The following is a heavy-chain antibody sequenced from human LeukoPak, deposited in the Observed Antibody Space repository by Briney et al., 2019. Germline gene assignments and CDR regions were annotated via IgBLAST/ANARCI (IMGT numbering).Heavy chain of an antibody. V-gene: IGHV3-23*01. Sequence: GGSLRLSCAASGFTFNNYAMNWVRQAPGKGLEWVSSISGGGETTYYANSAKGRFTISRDNSQNTLYLQMNGLRAEDTAVYYCARDYADYVGYFFFDYWGQGTLVTVSS. CDR2: ISGGGETT. D-gene: IGHD4-17*01. CDR1: GFTFNNYA. J-gene: IGHJ4*02. CDR3: ARDYADYVGYFFFDY.